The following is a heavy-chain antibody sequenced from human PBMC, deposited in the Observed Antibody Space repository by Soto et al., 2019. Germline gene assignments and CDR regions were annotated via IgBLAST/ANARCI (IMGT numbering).Heavy chain of an antibody. V-gene: IGHV3-74*01. Sequence: EVQLVESGGGLVQPGGSLRLSCAASGFTFSSYWMHWVRQAPGKGLVWISRINTDGSSTSYVDSVQGRFTISRDNGKKTLFLQVNSLRGEDTAVYYCARRGSGVTRGLHYWGQGTLVTVSS. CDR2: INTDGSST. D-gene: IGHD2-15*01. CDR3: ARRGSGVTRGLHY. J-gene: IGHJ4*02. CDR1: GFTFSSYW.